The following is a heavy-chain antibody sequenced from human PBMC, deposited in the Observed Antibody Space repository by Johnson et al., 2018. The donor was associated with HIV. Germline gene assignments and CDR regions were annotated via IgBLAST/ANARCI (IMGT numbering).Heavy chain of an antibody. V-gene: IGHV3-30-3*01. CDR2: ISYDGSNK. CDR1: GFTFSSYA. Sequence: QVQLVESGGGLVKPGGSLRLSCAASGFTFSSYAMHWVRQAPGKGLEWVAVISYDGSNKYYADSVKGRFTISRDNSKNTLYLQMTSLRAEDTAVYYCARDEPIVVVVAAIGDAFDIWGQGTMVTVSS. CDR3: ARDEPIVVVVAAIGDAFDI. D-gene: IGHD2-15*01. J-gene: IGHJ3*02.